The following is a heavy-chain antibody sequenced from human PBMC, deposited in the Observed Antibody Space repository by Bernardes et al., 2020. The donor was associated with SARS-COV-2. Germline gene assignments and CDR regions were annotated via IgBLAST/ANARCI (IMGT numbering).Heavy chain of an antibody. CDR2: LNEDGREK. D-gene: IGHD2-2*01. CDR3: ARNQFMALTPAAGIFDS. J-gene: IGHJ5*01. V-gene: IGHV3-7*04. CDR1: VSTIGKYC. Sequence: GGTLTLSWPSSVSTIGKYCMSWSRQPPGKGLEWLASLNEDGREKFYVGSVKGRFTISRDNVKNSVYLQMNNMGVEDTAVYYCARNQFMALTPAAGIFDSWGQGGLVTVPS.